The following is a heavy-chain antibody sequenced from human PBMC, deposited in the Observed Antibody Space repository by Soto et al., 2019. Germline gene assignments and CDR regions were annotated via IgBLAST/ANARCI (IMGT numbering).Heavy chain of an antibody. CDR1: GGSISSYY. J-gene: IGHJ6*02. V-gene: IGHV4-59*01. D-gene: IGHD6-13*01. CDR2: IYYSGST. Sequence: PSETLSLTCTVSGGSISSYYWSWIRQPPGKGLEWFGYIYYSGSTNYNPSLKSRVTISLDTSKNQFSLKLSSVTAADTAVYYCARDSRRELDLSGSWLNYCYYGMDVWGQGTTVTVSS. CDR3: ARDSRRELDLSGSWLNYCYYGMDV.